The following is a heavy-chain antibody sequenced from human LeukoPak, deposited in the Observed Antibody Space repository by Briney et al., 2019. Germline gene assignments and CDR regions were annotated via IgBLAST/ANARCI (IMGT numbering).Heavy chain of an antibody. CDR2: IIPIFGTA. J-gene: IGHJ6*03. CDR1: GYTFTSYG. CDR3: ARGSRYSSSWWSTEGYYYYMDV. D-gene: IGHD6-13*01. V-gene: IGHV1-69*13. Sequence: SVKVSCKASGYTFTSYGISWVRQAPGQGLEWMGGIIPIFGTANYAQKFQGRVTITADESTSTAYMELSSLRSEDTAVYYCARGSRYSSSWWSTEGYYYYMDVWGKGTTVTVSS.